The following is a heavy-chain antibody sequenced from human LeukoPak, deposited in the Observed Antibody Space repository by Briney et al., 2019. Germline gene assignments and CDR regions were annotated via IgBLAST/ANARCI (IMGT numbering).Heavy chain of an antibody. CDR2: IYYTGST. CDR3: ARTTEAHSWRTRYYDYYMDV. J-gene: IGHJ6*03. Sequence: SETLSLTCTVSGGSINGYYWSWIRQSPGKGLGSLGYIYYTGSTNYNPSLKSRVTISVDTSKNQFSLKLSSVTAADTAVYYCARTTEAHSWRTRYYDYYMDVWGKGTTVTVSS. CDR1: GGSINGYY. D-gene: IGHD6-13*01. V-gene: IGHV4-59*01.